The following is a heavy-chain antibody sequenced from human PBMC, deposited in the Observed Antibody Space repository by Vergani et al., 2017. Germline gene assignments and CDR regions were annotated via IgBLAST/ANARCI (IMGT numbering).Heavy chain of an antibody. CDR1: GFTFSSYS. CDR2: ISSSSSYI. Sequence: EVQLVESGGGLVKPGGSLRLSCAASGFTFSSYSMNWVRQAPGKGLEWVSSISSSSSYIYYADSVKGRFTISRDNAKNSLYLQMNSLRAEDTAVYYCARGVTMVRGYYYYGMDVWGQGTTVTVSS. J-gene: IGHJ6*02. CDR3: ARGVTMVRGYYYYGMDV. V-gene: IGHV3-21*01. D-gene: IGHD3-10*01.